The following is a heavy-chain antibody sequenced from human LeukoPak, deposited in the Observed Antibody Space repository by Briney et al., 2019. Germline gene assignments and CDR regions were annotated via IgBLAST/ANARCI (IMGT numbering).Heavy chain of an antibody. D-gene: IGHD1-14*01. Sequence: GGSLRLSCAAPGFTFSSYAMHWVRQAPGKGLEWVAVISYDGSNKYYADSVKGRFTISRDNSKNTLYLQMNSLRAEDTAVYYCARDRRRTFDPWGQGTLVTVSS. CDR3: ARDRRRTFDP. V-gene: IGHV3-30*01. CDR2: ISYDGSNK. CDR1: GFTFSSYA. J-gene: IGHJ5*02.